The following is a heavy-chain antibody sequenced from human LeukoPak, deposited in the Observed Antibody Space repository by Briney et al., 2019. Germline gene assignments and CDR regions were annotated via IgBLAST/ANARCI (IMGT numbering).Heavy chain of an antibody. CDR1: GGSISSGGYY. V-gene: IGHV4-31*03. CDR3: ARLFWSGYNFDY. J-gene: IGHJ4*02. Sequence: PSETLSLTCTVSGGSISSGGYYWSWIRQHPGKGLEWIGYIYYSGSTYYNPSLKSRVTISVDTSKNQFSLKLSSVTAADTAVYYCARLFWSGYNFDYWGQGTLVTVSS. D-gene: IGHD3-3*01. CDR2: IYYSGST.